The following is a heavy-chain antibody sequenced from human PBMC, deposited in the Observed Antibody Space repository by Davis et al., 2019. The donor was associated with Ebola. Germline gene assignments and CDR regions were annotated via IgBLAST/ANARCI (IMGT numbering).Heavy chain of an antibody. V-gene: IGHV3-48*03. CDR3: ARGPTYSGSYSAH. Sequence: GGSLRLSCAASGFTFSSYEINWVRQAPGKGLEWVSYISSSGTTIYYADSVKGRFTISRDNSKNTLYLQMNSLRAEDTAVYYCARGPTYSGSYSAHWGRGTLVTVSS. CDR2: ISSSGTTI. D-gene: IGHD1-26*01. CDR1: GFTFSSYE. J-gene: IGHJ4*02.